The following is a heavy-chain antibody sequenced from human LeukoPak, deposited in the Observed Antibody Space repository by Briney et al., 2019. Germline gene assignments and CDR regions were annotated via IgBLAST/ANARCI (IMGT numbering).Heavy chain of an antibody. CDR1: GYPLGRNYF. Sequence: SETLSLTCAVSGYPLGRNYFWCWVQQPPGRRLEWIGRIYGSESTTYNPSLMNRVTILVDTSRNHLSLQLTSATAADTAVYYCARYDSRGSASTRFDSWGQGILVTISS. CDR3: ARYDSRGSASTRFDS. J-gene: IGHJ5*01. V-gene: IGHV4-38-2*01. D-gene: IGHD4-23*01. CDR2: IYGSEST.